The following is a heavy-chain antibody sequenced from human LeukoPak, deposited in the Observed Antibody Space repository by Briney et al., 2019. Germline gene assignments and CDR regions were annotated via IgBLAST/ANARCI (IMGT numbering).Heavy chain of an antibody. CDR3: AKRVGAPFDY. Sequence: GGSLRLSCAASGFTFSSYWMHWVRHAPGKGLEWVSYISSSGSTIYYADSVKGRFTISRDNSKNTLYLQMNSLRTEDTAVYYCAKRVGAPFDYWGQGTLVTVSS. J-gene: IGHJ4*02. CDR2: ISSSGSTI. CDR1: GFTFSSYW. V-gene: IGHV3-48*01.